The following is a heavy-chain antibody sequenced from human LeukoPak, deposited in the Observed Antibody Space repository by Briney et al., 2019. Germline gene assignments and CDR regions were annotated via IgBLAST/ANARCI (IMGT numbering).Heavy chain of an antibody. J-gene: IGHJ4*02. CDR2: IIPIHGIA. CDR1: GGTFNTYA. Sequence: SVKVSCKASGGTFNTYAISWVRQAPGQGLEWMGRIIPIHGIANYAQKFQGRVTITADKSTSTAYMELSSLRSEDTAVYYCASLSGYFDYWGQGTLVTVSS. CDR3: ASLSGYFDY. D-gene: IGHD1-26*01. V-gene: IGHV1-69*04.